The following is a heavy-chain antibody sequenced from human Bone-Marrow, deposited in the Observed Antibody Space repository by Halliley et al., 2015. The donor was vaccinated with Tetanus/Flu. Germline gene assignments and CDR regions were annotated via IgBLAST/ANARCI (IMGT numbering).Heavy chain of an antibody. D-gene: IGHD2-2*01. J-gene: IGHJ4*02. Sequence: SLRLSCTASGFTFGDYAVSWVRQAPGKGLEWIAYIRSKGYGGTADHAASVKGRFTISRDDSKSTAYLQMNSLKIEDTGVYYCTRILYCYDRDGRFPGAGFFDYWGQGTLVTVSS. CDR2: IRSKGYGGTA. CDR3: TRILYCYDRDGRFPGAGFFDY. V-gene: IGHV3-49*04. CDR1: GFTFGDYA.